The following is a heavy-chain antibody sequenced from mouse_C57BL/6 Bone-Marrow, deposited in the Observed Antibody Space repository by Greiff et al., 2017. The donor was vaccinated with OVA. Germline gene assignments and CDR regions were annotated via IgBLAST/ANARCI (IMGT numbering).Heavy chain of an antibody. D-gene: IGHD1-1*01. CDR2: INPNNGGT. Sequence: EVQGVESGPELVKPGASVKMSCKASGYTFTDYNMHWVKQSHGKSLEWIGYINPNNGGTSYNQKFKGKATLTVNKSSSTAYMELRSLTSEDSAVYYCARGPNYYGSSPWFAYWGQGTLVTVSA. CDR1: GYTFTDYN. V-gene: IGHV1-22*01. CDR3: ARGPNYYGSSPWFAY. J-gene: IGHJ3*01.